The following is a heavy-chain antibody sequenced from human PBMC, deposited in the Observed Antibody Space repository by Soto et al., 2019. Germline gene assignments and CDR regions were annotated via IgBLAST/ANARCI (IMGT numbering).Heavy chain of an antibody. CDR3: AKDPNGDYIGAFDD. J-gene: IGHJ4*02. D-gene: IGHD4-17*01. CDR2: ISRSSSVI. V-gene: IGHV3-23*01. CDR1: GFDFSNYA. Sequence: EVQLLESGGDLVQPGGSLRLSCVASGFDFSNYAVTWVRQAQGKGLEWVSSISRSSSVIYYADSVKGRFIISSDNSKNTLYLQMNSLRAEDTARYYCAKDPNGDYIGAFDDWGQGTLVTVSS.